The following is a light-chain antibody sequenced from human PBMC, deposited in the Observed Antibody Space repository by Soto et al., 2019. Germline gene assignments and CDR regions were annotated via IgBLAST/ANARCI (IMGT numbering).Light chain of an antibody. J-gene: IGKJ4*01. Sequence: EVVLTQSPGTLSLSPGEGATLSCRASQIVTGDYLACYQQKPGQAPRLLMYDASTRATGIPDRFSGSGSGTDFTLTISSLEPEDFAVYYCQQGRNWPPGLTFGGGTKVEIK. CDR1: QIVTGDY. V-gene: IGKV3-11*01. CDR3: QQGRNWPPGLT. CDR2: DAS.